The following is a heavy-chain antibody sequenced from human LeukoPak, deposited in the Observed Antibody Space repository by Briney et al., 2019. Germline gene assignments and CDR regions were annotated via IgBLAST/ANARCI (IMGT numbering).Heavy chain of an antibody. Sequence: GGSLRLSCAASGFTFSSYSMNWVRQAPGKGLEWVAIIWYDGTNKKYVDSVKGRFTISRDNSKNTLYLQMNSLRAEDTAVYYCVRDGGELEADGFDIWGKGTMVTVSS. CDR2: IWYDGTNK. CDR3: VRDGGELEADGFDI. D-gene: IGHD2-21*01. CDR1: GFTFSSYS. J-gene: IGHJ3*02. V-gene: IGHV3-33*08.